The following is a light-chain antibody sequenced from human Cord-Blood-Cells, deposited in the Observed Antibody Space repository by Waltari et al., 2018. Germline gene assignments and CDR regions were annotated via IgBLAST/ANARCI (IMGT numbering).Light chain of an antibody. CDR1: SGPSSYA. CDR2: LNSDGSH. V-gene: IGLV4-69*01. J-gene: IGLJ3*02. Sequence: QLVLTQSPSASASLGASVKLTCTLSSGPSSYAIAWHQQQPEKGPRYLMKLNSDGSHSKGDGIPDRFSGAISGAERYLTISSLQSEDEADYYCQTWGTGINWVFGGGTKLTVL. CDR3: QTWGTGINWV.